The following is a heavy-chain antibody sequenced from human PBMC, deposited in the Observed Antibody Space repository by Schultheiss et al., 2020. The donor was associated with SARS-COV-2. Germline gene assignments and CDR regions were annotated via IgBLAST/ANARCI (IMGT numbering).Heavy chain of an antibody. V-gene: IGHV1-69*05. Sequence: SVKVSCKASGGTFSSYVISWVRQAPGQGLEWMGGIIPIFGTANYAQKFQGRVTMTRNTSISTAYMELSSLRSDDTAVYYCARVQLLWFGELLWAMGWFDPWGQGTLVTVSS. CDR1: GGTFSSYV. CDR3: ARVQLLWFGELLWAMGWFDP. D-gene: IGHD3-10*01. CDR2: IIPIFGTA. J-gene: IGHJ5*02.